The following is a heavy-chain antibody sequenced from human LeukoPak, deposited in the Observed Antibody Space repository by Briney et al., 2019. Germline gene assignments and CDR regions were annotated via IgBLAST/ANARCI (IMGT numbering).Heavy chain of an antibody. CDR1: GFTFSNYW. Sequence: PGGSLRLSCAASGFTFSNYWMSWVRQAPGKGLEWVANINQDGSEKYYVDSMEGRFTISRDNAKNSLYLQMNSLRAEDTAVYYCARGRDGYKYYYYYYMDVWGKGTTVTVSS. V-gene: IGHV3-7*04. CDR2: INQDGSEK. CDR3: ARGRDGYKYYYYYYMDV. D-gene: IGHD5-24*01. J-gene: IGHJ6*03.